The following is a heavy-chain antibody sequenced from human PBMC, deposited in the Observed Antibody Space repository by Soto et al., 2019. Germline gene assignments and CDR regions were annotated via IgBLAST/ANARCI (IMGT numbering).Heavy chain of an antibody. CDR3: ARGHSSGWYYQFDY. J-gene: IGHJ4*02. CDR1: GGTFSSYT. Sequence: QVQLVQSGAEVKKPGSSVKVSCKASGGTFSSYTISWVRQAPGQGLEWMGRIIPILGIANYAQKFQGRVTITADKSTITAYMELSSLRSEDTAVYYCARGHSSGWYYQFDYWGQGTLVTVSS. CDR2: IIPILGIA. D-gene: IGHD6-19*01. V-gene: IGHV1-69*02.